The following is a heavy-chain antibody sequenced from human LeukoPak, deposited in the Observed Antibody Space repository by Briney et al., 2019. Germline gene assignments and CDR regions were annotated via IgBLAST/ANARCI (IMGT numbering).Heavy chain of an antibody. CDR2: IYYSGST. CDR3: ERSHAGMDV. V-gene: IGHV4-59*08. Sequence: SETLSLTCTVSGGSISSYYWSWIRQPPGKGLEWIGYIYYSGSTNYNPSLKSRVTISVDTSKNQFSLKLSSVTAADTAVYYCERSHAGMDVWGQGTTVTVSS. J-gene: IGHJ6*02. CDR1: GGSISSYY.